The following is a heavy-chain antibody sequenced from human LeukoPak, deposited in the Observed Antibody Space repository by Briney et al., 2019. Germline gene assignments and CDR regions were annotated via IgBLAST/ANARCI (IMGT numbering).Heavy chain of an antibody. CDR3: ARHHSGSVDY. J-gene: IGHJ4*02. Sequence: GESLKISCKGFGYTFTSYWIGWVRQMPGKGLEWMGIIYPGDSDTRDSPSFQGQVTISADRSISTAYLKWSSLKASDSAMYYCARHHSGSVDYWGQGTLVTVSS. V-gene: IGHV5-51*01. D-gene: IGHD1-26*01. CDR2: IYPGDSDT. CDR1: GYTFTSYW.